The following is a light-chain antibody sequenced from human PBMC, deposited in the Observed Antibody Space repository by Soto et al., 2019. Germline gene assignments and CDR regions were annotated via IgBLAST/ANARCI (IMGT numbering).Light chain of an antibody. V-gene: IGKV3-15*01. Sequence: EVVMTQSPAALSVSPGERATLSCRASQSVRTNLAWYQQEPGQAPRLLIYGPSTRATGIPARFSGSGSGTEFTLTISSLQSEDVAVYYCQQYNSGPLTFGGGTKVEIK. CDR3: QQYNSGPLT. CDR1: QSVRTN. J-gene: IGKJ4*01. CDR2: GPS.